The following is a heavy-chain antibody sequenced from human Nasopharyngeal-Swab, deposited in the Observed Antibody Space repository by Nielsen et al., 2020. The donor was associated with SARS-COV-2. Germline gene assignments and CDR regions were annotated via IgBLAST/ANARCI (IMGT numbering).Heavy chain of an antibody. Sequence: WIRQPPGKGLEWIGEIYHSGSTNYNPSLKSRVTISVDMSKNQFSLKLSSVTAADTAVYYCARCSGWDRRNDYWGQGTLVTVSS. D-gene: IGHD6-19*01. CDR3: ARCSGWDRRNDY. J-gene: IGHJ4*02. CDR2: IYHSGST. V-gene: IGHV4-4*02.